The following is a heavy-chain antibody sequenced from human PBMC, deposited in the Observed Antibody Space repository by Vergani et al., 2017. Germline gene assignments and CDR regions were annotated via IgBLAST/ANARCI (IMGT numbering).Heavy chain of an antibody. CDR2: INHTGST. V-gene: IGHV4-34*01. Sequence: QVQLQQWGAGLFKPSETLSLTCAVSGGSFSGYYWSWIRQPPGQGLEWVGEINHTGSTNYNPSLKLRVTISVYTSKNQFSLKLSSVTAADTAVYYCAREWPAAIPHYWYFDLWGRGTLVTVSS. D-gene: IGHD2-2*02. CDR1: GGSFSGYY. CDR3: AREWPAAIPHYWYFDL. J-gene: IGHJ2*01.